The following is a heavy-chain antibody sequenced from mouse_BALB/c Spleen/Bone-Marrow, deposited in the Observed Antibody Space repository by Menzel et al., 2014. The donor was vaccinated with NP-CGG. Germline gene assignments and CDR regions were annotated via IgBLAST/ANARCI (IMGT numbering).Heavy chain of an antibody. V-gene: IGHV4-1*02. D-gene: IGHD1-1*01. CDR1: GFDFSRYW. Sequence: EVKLEESGGGLVQPGGSLKLSCAASGFDFSRYWMSWVRQAPRKGLEWIGEINPDSSTINYTPSLKDKFIISRDNAKNTLYLQMSKVRSEDTALYYCASLYYYGYFDVWGAGTTVTVSS. CDR2: INPDSSTI. J-gene: IGHJ1*01. CDR3: ASLYYYGYFDV.